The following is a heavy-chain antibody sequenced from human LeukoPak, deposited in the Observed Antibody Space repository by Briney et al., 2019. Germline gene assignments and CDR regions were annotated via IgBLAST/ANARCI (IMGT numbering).Heavy chain of an antibody. Sequence: GGSLRLSCAASGFTFSSYEMNWVRQAPGKGLEWVSYISSSGSTIYYADPVRGRFTISRDNAKNSLYLQMNSLRAEDTAVYYGARVPYDYVWGSYGGDYYFDYWGQGTLVTVSS. V-gene: IGHV3-48*03. J-gene: IGHJ4*02. D-gene: IGHD3-16*01. CDR1: GFTFSSYE. CDR2: ISSSGSTI. CDR3: ARVPYDYVWGSYGGDYYFDY.